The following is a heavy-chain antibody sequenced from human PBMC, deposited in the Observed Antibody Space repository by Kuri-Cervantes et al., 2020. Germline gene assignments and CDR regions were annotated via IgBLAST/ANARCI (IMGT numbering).Heavy chain of an antibody. J-gene: IGHJ4*02. Sequence: GESLKISCTASGFTFGDYAMSWVRQAPGKGLEWVSTISGSGGNTYYADSVKGRFTISRDNSENTLYLQLSSLRAEDTAIYYCAKGYYYVAGSQPAPLDYWGQGTLVTVSS. CDR1: GFTFGDYA. CDR3: AKGYYYVAGSQPAPLDY. D-gene: IGHD3-10*01. CDR2: ISGSGGNT. V-gene: IGHV3-23*01.